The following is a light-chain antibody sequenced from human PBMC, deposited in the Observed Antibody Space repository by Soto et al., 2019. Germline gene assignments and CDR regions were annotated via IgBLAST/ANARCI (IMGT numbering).Light chain of an antibody. CDR1: QSVSGK. J-gene: IGKJ1*01. CDR3: QQCYDWPLT. Sequence: EIVMTQSPATLSVSPGERATLSCRASQSVSGKLAWYQQKPGQAPRLLIHDTSTRATGIPARFSGSGSETEFTLTISSLQAEDVAVYYCQQCYDWPLTFGQGTKVEIK. V-gene: IGKV3-15*01. CDR2: DTS.